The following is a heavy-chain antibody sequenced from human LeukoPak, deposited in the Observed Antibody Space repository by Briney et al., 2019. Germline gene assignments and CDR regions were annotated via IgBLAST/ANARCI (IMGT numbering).Heavy chain of an antibody. CDR3: ARHRVRRSKWFDP. D-gene: IGHD2-21*01. Sequence: PGGSLRLSCAASGFTFSSYSMNWVRQAPGKGLEWVSSISSSSSYIYYADSVKGRFTISRDNAKNSMHLQMNSLRAEDTAVYYCARHRVRRSKWFDPWGQGTLVTVSS. CDR1: GFTFSSYS. V-gene: IGHV3-21*01. J-gene: IGHJ5*02. CDR2: ISSSSSYI.